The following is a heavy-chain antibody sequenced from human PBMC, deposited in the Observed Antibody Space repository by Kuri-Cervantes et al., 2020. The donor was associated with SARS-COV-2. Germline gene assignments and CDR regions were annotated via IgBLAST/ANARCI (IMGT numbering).Heavy chain of an antibody. CDR3: AKHLPVPGGYYFDN. J-gene: IGHJ4*02. V-gene: IGHV1-69*02. D-gene: IGHD6-19*01. Sequence: SVKVSCKASGGTFSTYIITWVRQAPGQDLEWMGRIIPLLGIANYAHNFQGRVTISADKSTSTAYMELSSLGSEDTAVYYCAKHLPVPGGYYFDNWGQGTLVTVSS. CDR2: IIPLLGIA. CDR1: GGTFSTYI.